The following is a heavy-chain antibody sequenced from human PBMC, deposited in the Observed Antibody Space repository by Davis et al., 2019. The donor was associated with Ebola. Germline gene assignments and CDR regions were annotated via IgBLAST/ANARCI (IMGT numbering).Heavy chain of an antibody. CDR3: AKINKVRGSVYYFDY. CDR2: ISSSSSTI. D-gene: IGHD3-10*01. Sequence: GESLKISCAASGFTFSSYSMNWVRQAPGKGLEWVSYISSSSSTIYYADSVKGRFTISRDNSKNTLYLQMNSLRAEDTAVYYCAKINKVRGSVYYFDYWGQGTLVTVSS. V-gene: IGHV3-48*01. CDR1: GFTFSSYS. J-gene: IGHJ4*02.